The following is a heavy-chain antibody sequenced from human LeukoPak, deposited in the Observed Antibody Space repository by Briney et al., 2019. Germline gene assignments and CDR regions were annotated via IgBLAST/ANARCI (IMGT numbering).Heavy chain of an antibody. CDR2: ISSSSSYI. CDR1: GFTFNRYN. Sequence: GGSLRLSCAASGFTFNRYNMNWVRQAPGKGLEWVSSISSSSSYIYYADSVKGRFTISRDNAKNSLYLQMNSLRAEDTAVYYCARTISWSGYYPFDYWGQGTLVTVSS. V-gene: IGHV3-21*01. CDR3: ARTISWSGYYPFDY. J-gene: IGHJ4*02. D-gene: IGHD3-3*01.